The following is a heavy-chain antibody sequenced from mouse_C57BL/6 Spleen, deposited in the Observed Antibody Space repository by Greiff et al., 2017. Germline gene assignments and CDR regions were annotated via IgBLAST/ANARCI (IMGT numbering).Heavy chain of an antibody. CDR2: INPSSGYT. V-gene: IGHV1-7*01. D-gene: IGHD2-3*01. Sequence: QVQLKQPGAELAKPEASVKLSCKASGYTFTSYWMHWVKQRPGQGLEWIGYINPSSGYTKYNQKFKDKATLTADKSSSTAYMQLSSLTYEDSAVYYCGWLLRNYAMDYWGQGTSVTVSS. CDR1: GYTFTSYW. CDR3: GWLLRNYAMDY. J-gene: IGHJ4*01.